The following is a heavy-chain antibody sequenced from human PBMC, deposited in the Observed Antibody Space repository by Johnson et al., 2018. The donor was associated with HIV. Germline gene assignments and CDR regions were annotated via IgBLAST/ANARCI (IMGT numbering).Heavy chain of an antibody. D-gene: IGHD6-6*01. CDR2: IRYDGSNK. V-gene: IGHV3-30*02. CDR3: AKVSQQQLGAFDI. J-gene: IGHJ3*02. Sequence: QVQLVESGGGVVQPGGSLRLSCAASGFTFSSYGMHWVRQAPGKGLEWVAFIRYDGSNKYYADSVKGRFTISRDNSKNTLYLQMNSLRAEEKAVYYCAKVSQQQLGAFDIWGQGTMVTVSS. CDR1: GFTFSSYG.